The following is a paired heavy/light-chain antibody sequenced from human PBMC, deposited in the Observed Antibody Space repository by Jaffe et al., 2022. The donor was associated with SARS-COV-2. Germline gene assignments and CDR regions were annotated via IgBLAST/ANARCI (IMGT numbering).Heavy chain of an antibody. J-gene: IGHJ4*02. CDR3: TTVDLTYYYDSSGYPMAQYYFDY. D-gene: IGHD3-22*01. Sequence: EVQLVESGGGLVKPGGSLRLSCAASGFTFSNAWMSWVRQAPGKGLEWVGRIKSKTDGGTTDYAAPVKGRFTISRDDSKNTLYLQMNSLKTEDTAVYYCTTVDLTYYYDSSGYPMAQYYFDYWGQGTLVTVSS. V-gene: IGHV3-15*01. CDR1: GFTFSNAW. CDR2: IKSKTDGGTT.
Light chain of an antibody. J-gene: IGKJ4*01. CDR3: QHLGT. CDR2: GAS. V-gene: IGKV3-20*01. CDR1: QSVSSSY. Sequence: EIVLTQSPGTLSLSPGERATLSCRASQSVSSSYLAWYQQKPGQAPRLLIYGASSRATGIPDRFSGSGSGTDFTLTISRLEPEDFAVYYCQHLGTFGGGTKVEIK.